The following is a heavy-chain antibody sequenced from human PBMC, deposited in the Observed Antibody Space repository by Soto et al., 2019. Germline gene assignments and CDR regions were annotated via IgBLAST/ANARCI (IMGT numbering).Heavy chain of an antibody. D-gene: IGHD6-6*01. CDR2: IKSKTDGGTT. CDR1: GFTFSNAW. V-gene: IGHV3-15*07. CDR3: TTDQLWQLVGGRYYYYGMDV. J-gene: IGHJ6*02. Sequence: GGSLRLSCAASGFTFSNAWMNWVRQAPGKGLEWVGRIKSKTDGGTTDYAAPVKGRFTISRDDSKNTLYLQMNSLKTEDTAVYYCTTDQLWQLVGGRYYYYGMDVWGQGTTVTVSS.